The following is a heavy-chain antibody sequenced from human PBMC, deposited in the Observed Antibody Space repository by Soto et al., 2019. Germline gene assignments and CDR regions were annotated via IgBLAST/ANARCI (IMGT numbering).Heavy chain of an antibody. J-gene: IGHJ5*02. CDR1: GGSISSGGYY. CDR3: ARNGDSSDYRGWFDP. CDR2: IYYSGST. D-gene: IGHD3-22*01. V-gene: IGHV4-31*03. Sequence: SETLSLTCTVSGGSISSGGYYWSWIRQHPGKGLEWIGYIYYSGSTYYNPSLKSRVTISVDTSKNQFSLKLSSVTAEDTAVYYCARNGDSSDYRGWFDPWGQGTLVTVSS.